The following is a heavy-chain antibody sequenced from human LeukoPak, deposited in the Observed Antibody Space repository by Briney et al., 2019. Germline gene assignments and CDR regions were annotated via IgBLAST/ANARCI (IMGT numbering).Heavy chain of an antibody. D-gene: IGHD2-2*01. J-gene: IGHJ4*02. CDR2: ISAYNGNT. V-gene: IGHV1-18*01. CDR1: GYTLTSYG. CDR3: ARGFIVVVPAAMDY. Sequence: ASVKVSCKASGYTLTSYGISWVRQAPGQGLEWMGWISAYNGNTNYAQKLQGRVTMTTDTSTSTAYMELRSLRSDDTAVYYCARGFIVVVPAAMDYWGQGTLVTVSS.